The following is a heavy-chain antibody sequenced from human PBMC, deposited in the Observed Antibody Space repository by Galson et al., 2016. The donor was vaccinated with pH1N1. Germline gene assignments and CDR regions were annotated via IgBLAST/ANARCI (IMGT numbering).Heavy chain of an antibody. CDR2: IRQDGSEK. D-gene: IGHD6-13*01. J-gene: IGHJ6*02. CDR1: GFIFSDYW. Sequence: SLRLSCAASGFIFSDYWMQWVRQAPGKGLEWVANIRQDGSEKYYVDSVKGRFTISRDNAKNSLYLQMNSLRAEDTAVYYCARAGSSWDTYYYYYGMDVWGQGTTVTVSS. V-gene: IGHV3-7*03. CDR3: ARAGSSWDTYYYYYGMDV.